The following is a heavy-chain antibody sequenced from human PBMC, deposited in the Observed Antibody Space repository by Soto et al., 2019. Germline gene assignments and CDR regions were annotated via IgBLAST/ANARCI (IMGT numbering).Heavy chain of an antibody. J-gene: IGHJ6*02. D-gene: IGHD2-15*01. CDR1: GGTFGRYA. CDR2: INAGFGAT. CDR3: ATDCSGGSCYGTSDMDV. V-gene: IGHV1-69*06. Sequence: SVKVSCKASGGTFGRYAISWVRRAPGQSLEWMGQINAGFGATDLAQMFQGRVTITADKSTTTVYMELSSLRSDDTAVYYCATDCSGGSCYGTSDMDVRGQGTTGTVSS.